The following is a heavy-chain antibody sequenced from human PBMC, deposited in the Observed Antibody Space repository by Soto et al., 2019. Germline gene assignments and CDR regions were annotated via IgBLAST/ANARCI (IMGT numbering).Heavy chain of an antibody. CDR1: GGTFSSYA. CDR2: IIPIFGTA. Sequence: SVKVSCKASGGTFSSYAISWVRQAPGQGLEWMGGIIPIFGTANYAQKFQGRVAITADKSTSTAYMELSSLRSEDTAVYYCARDPFHIVVVTAIPYGMDVWGQGTTVTVSS. V-gene: IGHV1-69*06. J-gene: IGHJ6*02. CDR3: ARDPFHIVVVTAIPYGMDV. D-gene: IGHD2-21*02.